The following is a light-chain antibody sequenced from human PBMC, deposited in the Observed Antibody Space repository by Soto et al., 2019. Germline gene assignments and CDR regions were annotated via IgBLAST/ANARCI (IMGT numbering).Light chain of an antibody. CDR1: QSATTQ. CDR2: GAS. Sequence: IVLTQSPGTLSLSPGERATLSCRASQSATTQLAWYQQKPVQAPRLIIHGASSRATGVPDRITGSGSVPDFSLSMSRLEPKDFAVYYFQQSGGSTRTFGQGTKVDI. V-gene: IGKV3-20*01. J-gene: IGKJ1*01. CDR3: QQSGGSTRT.